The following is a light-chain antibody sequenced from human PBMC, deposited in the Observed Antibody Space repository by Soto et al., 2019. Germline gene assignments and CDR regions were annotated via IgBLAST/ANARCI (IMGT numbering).Light chain of an antibody. V-gene: IGKV1-5*03. CDR2: KAS. J-gene: IGKJ4*01. CDR3: QQYNTYVT. Sequence: DIQMTQSPSTLSASVGDRVTITCRASQSISSWLARYQQKPGKAPKLLISKASSLESGVPSRCSGSGSGTEFTRTSSSLQPDDLATYYCQQYNTYVTFGGGTKVEIK. CDR1: QSISSW.